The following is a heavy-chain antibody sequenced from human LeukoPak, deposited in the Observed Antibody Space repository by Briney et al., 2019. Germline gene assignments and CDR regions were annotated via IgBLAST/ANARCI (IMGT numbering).Heavy chain of an antibody. CDR2: IYYSGSS. D-gene: IGHD2-15*01. J-gene: IGHJ5*02. Sequence: SETLSLTCSVSGGSISSSSSYWGWIRQPPGKGLEWIGSIYYSGSSFDNPALKSRVTISVDTSKNQFSLKLSSVTAADTAVYYCARALTLVAATRVWFDPWGQGTLVTVSS. CDR1: GGSISSSSSY. CDR3: ARALTLVAATRVWFDP. V-gene: IGHV4-39*01.